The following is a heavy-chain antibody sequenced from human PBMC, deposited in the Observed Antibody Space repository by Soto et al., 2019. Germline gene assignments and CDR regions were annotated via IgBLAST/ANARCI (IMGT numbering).Heavy chain of an antibody. CDR1: GYTLSEAS. J-gene: IGHJ5*02. CDR2: FDPENDET. CDR3: VIAAYCSGATCYSDYNCFDP. V-gene: IGHV1-24*01. D-gene: IGHD2-15*01. Sequence: ASVKVSCKVSGYTLSEASIHWVRQTPGKGLEWMGGFDPENDETSYAQKFQGRVTLTEDTSTDTAYLELSSLRSEDTAIYYCVIAAYCSGATCYSDYNCFDPWRQRTLVTVSS.